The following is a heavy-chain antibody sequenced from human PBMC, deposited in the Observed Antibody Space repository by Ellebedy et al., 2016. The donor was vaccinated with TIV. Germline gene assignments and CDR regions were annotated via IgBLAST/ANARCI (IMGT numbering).Heavy chain of an antibody. V-gene: IGHV3-7*04. CDR1: GFSFSTHY. CDR3: AKEEWWRFDY. D-gene: IGHD2-15*01. J-gene: IGHJ4*02. Sequence: PGGSLRLSCVASGFSFSTHYMTWVRQAPGKGLEWLAKINPDGSGADYVDAVNGRFTLSRGNTKNSLYLQMNRLRDEDTAVYYCAKEEWWRFDYWGQGTVVTVSS. CDR2: INPDGSGA.